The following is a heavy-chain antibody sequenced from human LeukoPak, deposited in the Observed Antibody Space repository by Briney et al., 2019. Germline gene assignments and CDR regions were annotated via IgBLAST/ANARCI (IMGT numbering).Heavy chain of an antibody. CDR3: ARDAGNSGYGCDL. CDR2: ISYDGSSK. D-gene: IGHD5-12*01. J-gene: IGHJ5*02. Sequence: GGSLRLSCAASGFTFSSYAMHWVRQAPGKGLEWVAVISYDGSSKYYADSVKGRFTISRDNARNSLYLQMNNLRGEDTAIYYCARDAGNSGYGCDLWGQGTLVTVSS. CDR1: GFTFSSYA. V-gene: IGHV3-30*04.